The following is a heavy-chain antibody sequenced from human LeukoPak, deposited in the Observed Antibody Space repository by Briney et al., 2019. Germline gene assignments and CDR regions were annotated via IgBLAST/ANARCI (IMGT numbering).Heavy chain of an antibody. CDR2: INPNSGGT. CDR1: GYTFTGYY. Sequence: ASVKVSCKASGYTFTGYYMHWVRQAPGQGLEWMGRINPNSGGTNYAQKFQGRVTMTRETSISTAYMELSRLRSDDTAVYYCARDEDYCSGGSCYVSYYYYMDVWGKGTTVTVSS. J-gene: IGHJ6*03. CDR3: ARDEDYCSGGSCYVSYYYYMDV. V-gene: IGHV1-2*06. D-gene: IGHD2-15*01.